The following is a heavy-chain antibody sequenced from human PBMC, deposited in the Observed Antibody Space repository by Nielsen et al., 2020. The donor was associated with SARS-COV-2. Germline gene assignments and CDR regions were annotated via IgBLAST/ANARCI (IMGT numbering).Heavy chain of an antibody. CDR1: GYRFTSYA. Sequence: ASVKVSCKASGYRFTSYAIHWVRQAPGQGLELMGWINAGNGYTEYSQNFQGRVTITTDTSATTAYMEVRYLKSEDTAVFYCARGGVNGWWDYWGQGTLVTVSS. CDR2: INAGNGYT. D-gene: IGHD6-19*01. V-gene: IGHV1-3*01. CDR3: ARGGVNGWWDY. J-gene: IGHJ4*02.